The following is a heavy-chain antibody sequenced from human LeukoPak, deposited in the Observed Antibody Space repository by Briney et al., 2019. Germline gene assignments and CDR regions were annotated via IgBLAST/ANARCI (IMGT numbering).Heavy chain of an antibody. CDR2: INHSGST. J-gene: IGHJ4*02. V-gene: IGHV4-34*01. D-gene: IGHD3-3*01. CDR3: ARYDFWSGPDFDY. Sequence: PSETLSLTCAVYGGSFSGYYWSWIRQPPGKGLEWIGEINHSGSTNYNPSLKSRVTISVDTPKNQFSLKLSSVTAADTAVYYCARYDFWSGPDFDYWGQGTLVTVSS. CDR1: GGSFSGYY.